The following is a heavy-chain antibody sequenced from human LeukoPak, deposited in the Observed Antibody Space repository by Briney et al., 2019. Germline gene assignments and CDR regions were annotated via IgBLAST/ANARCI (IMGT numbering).Heavy chain of an antibody. V-gene: IGHV1-8*01. CDR2: MNPNSGNT. CDR3: ARANRKRSYSSSWYWFDP. CDR1: GYTFTSYD. Sequence: ASVKVSCKASGYTFTSYDINWVRQATGQGLEWMGGMNPNSGNTGYAQKFQGRVTMTRNTSISTAYMELSSLRSEDTAVYYCARANRKRSYSSSWYWFDPWGQGTLVTVSS. D-gene: IGHD6-13*01. J-gene: IGHJ5*02.